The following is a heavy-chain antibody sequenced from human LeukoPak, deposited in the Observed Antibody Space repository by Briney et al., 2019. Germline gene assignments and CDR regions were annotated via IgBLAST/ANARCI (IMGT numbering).Heavy chain of an antibody. CDR2: ISSSRASYT. CDR3: ARGASDFDY. J-gene: IGHJ4*02. CDR1: GFTFSDYY. V-gene: IGHV3-11*05. Sequence: GGSLRLSCAASGFTFSDYYLTWIRQAPGKGLEWVSSISSSRASYTNYADSVRGRFTISTDIVRNSLYLQMDSLRAEDTAVYYCARGASDFDYWGQGTLVTVSS.